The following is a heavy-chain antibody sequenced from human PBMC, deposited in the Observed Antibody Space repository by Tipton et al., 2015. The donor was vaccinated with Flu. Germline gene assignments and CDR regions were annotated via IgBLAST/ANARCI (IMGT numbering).Heavy chain of an antibody. V-gene: IGHV4-61*02. CDR2: IYSSGST. J-gene: IGHJ4*02. D-gene: IGHD5-24*01. CDR1: GVSISSGGYY. CDR3: ARGGYNLVY. Sequence: GLVKPSQILSLTCAVSGVSISSGGYYWSWIRQPAGKGLEWIGRIYSSGSTNYNPSLKSRVTMSVDTSKNQFSLKLNSVAAADTAVYYCARGGYNLVYWGQGTLVTVSS.